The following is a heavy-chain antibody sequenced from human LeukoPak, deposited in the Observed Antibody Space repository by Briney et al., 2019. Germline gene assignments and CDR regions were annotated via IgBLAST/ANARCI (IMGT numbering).Heavy chain of an antibody. V-gene: IGHV4-4*07. CDR3: ARGRGSDKSC. J-gene: IGHJ4*02. CDR2: INSRGMT. CDR1: RGSITNYY. Sequence: SETLSLTCTVSRGSITNYYLNWVRQPAGKGLEWIGRINSRGMTNYKSSLKSRVTISLDTSKNQFSLKLSSVTAADTAVYYCARGRGSDKSCWGQGTLVTVSS. D-gene: IGHD6-19*01.